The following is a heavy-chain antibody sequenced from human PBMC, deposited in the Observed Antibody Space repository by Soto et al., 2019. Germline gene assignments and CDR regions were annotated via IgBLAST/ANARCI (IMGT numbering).Heavy chain of an antibody. CDR1: GFSLSTSGMC. CDR2: IDWDDDK. D-gene: IGHD5-18*01. J-gene: IGHJ4*02. V-gene: IGHV2-70*01. CDR3: ARLGRSYGFLVY. Sequence: SGPTLVNPTQTLTLTCTFSGFSLSTSGMCVSWIRQPPGKALEWLALIDWDDDKYYSTSLKTRLTISKDTSKNQVVLTMTNMDPVDTATYYGARLGRSYGFLVYGGQGTLVKVSS.